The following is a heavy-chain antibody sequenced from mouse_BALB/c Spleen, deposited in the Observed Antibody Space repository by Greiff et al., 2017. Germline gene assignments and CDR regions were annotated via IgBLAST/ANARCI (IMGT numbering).Heavy chain of an antibody. D-gene: IGHD2-14*01. V-gene: IGHV5-12-2*01. Sequence: EVKLVESGGGLVQPGGSLKLSSAASGFTFSSYTMSWVRQTPEKRLEWVAYISNGGGSTYYPDTVKGRFTISRDNAKNTLYLQMSSLKSEDTAMYYCARSRYDVGDYWGQGTSVTVSS. CDR1: GFTFSSYT. CDR3: ARSRYDVGDY. J-gene: IGHJ4*01. CDR2: ISNGGGST.